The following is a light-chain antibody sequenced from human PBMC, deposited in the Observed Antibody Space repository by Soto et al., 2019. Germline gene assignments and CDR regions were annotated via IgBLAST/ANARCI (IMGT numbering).Light chain of an antibody. CDR3: LQHNSYPPRYT. J-gene: IGKJ2*01. Sequence: DIQMTQSPPSLFASVGARVPITCRASQGIRNDLGWYQQKPGKAPKRLIYAASSLKSGVPSRFSGSGSGTEFTLTISSLQPEDFATYYCLQHNSYPPRYTFGQGTKLEIK. V-gene: IGKV1-17*01. CDR1: QGIRND. CDR2: AAS.